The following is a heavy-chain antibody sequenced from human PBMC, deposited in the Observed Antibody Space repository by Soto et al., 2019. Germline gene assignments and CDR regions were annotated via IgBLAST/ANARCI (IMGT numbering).Heavy chain of an antibody. CDR3: ARTKGYCSGGSCQNFDY. CDR2: ISAYNGNT. J-gene: IGHJ4*02. Sequence: ASVKVSYKASGYSFTSYGISWVRQAPGQGLEWMGWISAYNGNTNYAQKLQGRVTMTTDTSTSTAYMELRSLRSDDTAVYYCARTKGYCSGGSCQNFDYWGQGTLVTVSS. D-gene: IGHD2-15*01. V-gene: IGHV1-18*01. CDR1: GYSFTSYG.